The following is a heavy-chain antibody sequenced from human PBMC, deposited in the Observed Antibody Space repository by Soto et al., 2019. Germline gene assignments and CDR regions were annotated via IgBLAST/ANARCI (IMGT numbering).Heavy chain of an antibody. Sequence: VAVIWYDGSNKYYADSVKGRFTISRDNSKNTLYLQMNSLRAEDTAVYYCAREGVAAAGTLPYYYYGMDVWGQGTTVTVSS. D-gene: IGHD6-13*01. V-gene: IGHV3-33*01. CDR2: IWYDGSNK. CDR3: AREGVAAAGTLPYYYYGMDV. J-gene: IGHJ6*02.